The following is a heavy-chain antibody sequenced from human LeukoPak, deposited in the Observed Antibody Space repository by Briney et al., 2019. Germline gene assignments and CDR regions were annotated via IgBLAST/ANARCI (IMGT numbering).Heavy chain of an antibody. V-gene: IGHV4-39*02. CDR2: IYYSGST. CDR1: GGSISSSSYY. D-gene: IGHD3-10*01. Sequence: PSETLSLTCTVSGGSISSSSYYWGWIRQPPGKGLEWIGSIYYSGSTYYNPALKSRVTISVDTSKNQFSLKLSSVTAADTAVYYCARDFAYGSGSHPLDYWGQGTLVTVSS. CDR3: ARDFAYGSGSHPLDY. J-gene: IGHJ4*02.